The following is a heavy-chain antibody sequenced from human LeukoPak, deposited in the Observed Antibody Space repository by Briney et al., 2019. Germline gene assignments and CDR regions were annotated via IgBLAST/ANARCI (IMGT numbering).Heavy chain of an antibody. CDR3: ARVLVTAYGNWSDP. D-gene: IGHD2-21*02. CDR1: GFTFSNYA. CDR2: ITINGRTA. Sequence: GGSLRLSCLASGFTFSNYAMSWVRQAPGKGLEWVSGITINGRTAYYADSVKGRFTISRDNFKNTLYLQMNSLRAEDTAVYYCARVLVTAYGNWSDPWGQGTLVTVSS. J-gene: IGHJ5*02. V-gene: IGHV3-23*01.